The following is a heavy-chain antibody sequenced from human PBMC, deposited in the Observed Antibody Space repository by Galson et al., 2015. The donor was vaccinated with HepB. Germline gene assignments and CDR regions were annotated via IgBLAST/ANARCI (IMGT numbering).Heavy chain of an antibody. CDR2: ISGSGGST. D-gene: IGHD4-23*01. Sequence: SLRLSCAASGFTFSSYAMSWVRQAPGKGLEWVSAISGSGGSTYYADSVKGRFTISRDNAKNSLYLQMNSLRAEDTAVYYCARDKGGYGGKSRFDYWGQGTLVTVSS. V-gene: IGHV3-23*01. CDR1: GFTFSSYA. CDR3: ARDKGGYGGKSRFDY. J-gene: IGHJ4*02.